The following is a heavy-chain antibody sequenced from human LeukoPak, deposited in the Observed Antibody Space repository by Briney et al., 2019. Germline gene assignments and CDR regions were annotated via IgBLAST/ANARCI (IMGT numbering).Heavy chain of an antibody. CDR1: GFTFSSYA. J-gene: IGHJ4*02. CDR3: AKDAEWLLRYYFDY. Sequence: GGSLRLSCAASGFTFSSYAMSWVRQAPGKGLEWVSGISWNSGSIGYADSVKGRFTISRDNAKNSLYLQMNSLRAEDTALYYCAKDAEWLLRYYFDYWGQGTLVTVSS. CDR2: ISWNSGSI. V-gene: IGHV3-9*01. D-gene: IGHD3-3*01.